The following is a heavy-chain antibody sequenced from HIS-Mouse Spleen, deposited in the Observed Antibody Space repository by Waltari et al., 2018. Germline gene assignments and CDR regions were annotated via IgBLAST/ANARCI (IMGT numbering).Heavy chain of an antibody. CDR1: GYPCTSYD. J-gene: IGHJ4*02. Sequence: QVQLVQSGAEVKKPGASVKVPCKASGYPCTSYDINCVRQATGQGLEWMGWMNPNSGNTGYEQKFQGRVTMTRNTSISTAYMELSSLRSEDTAVYYCARGRRDGYNWDYWGQGTLVTVSS. CDR2: MNPNSGNT. V-gene: IGHV1-8*01. CDR3: ARGRRDGYNWDY. D-gene: IGHD5-12*01.